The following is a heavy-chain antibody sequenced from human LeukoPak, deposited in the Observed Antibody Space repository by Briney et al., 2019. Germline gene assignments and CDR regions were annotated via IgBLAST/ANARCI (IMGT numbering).Heavy chain of an antibody. CDR3: AREKGQLVPRAYAY. CDR1: GFTFSSYW. D-gene: IGHD6-13*01. Sequence: GGSLRLSCAASGFTFSSYWMSWVRQAPGKGLEWVANIKQDGSEKYYVDSVKGRFTISRDNAKNSLYLQMNSLRAEDTAVYYCAREKGQLVPRAYAYWGQGTLVTVSS. CDR2: IKQDGSEK. J-gene: IGHJ4*02. V-gene: IGHV3-7*01.